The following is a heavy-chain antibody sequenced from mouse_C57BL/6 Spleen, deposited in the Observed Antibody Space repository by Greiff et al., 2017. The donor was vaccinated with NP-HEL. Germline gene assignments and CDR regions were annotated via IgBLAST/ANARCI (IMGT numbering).Heavy chain of an antibody. J-gene: IGHJ2*01. CDR1: GYTFTSYW. V-gene: IGHV1-52*01. D-gene: IGHD2-3*01. CDR2: IDPSDSET. CDR3: ASGDDVQDY. Sequence: QVQLQQSGAELVRPGSSVKLSCKASGYTFTSYWMHWVKQRPIQGLEWIGNIDPSDSETHYNQKFKDKATLTVDKSSSTAYMQLSSLTSEDSAVYYCASGDDVQDYWGQGTTHTVSS.